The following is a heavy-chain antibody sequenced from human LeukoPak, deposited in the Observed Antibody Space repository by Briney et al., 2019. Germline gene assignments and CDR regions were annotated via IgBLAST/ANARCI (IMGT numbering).Heavy chain of an antibody. Sequence: GGSLRLSCGVCALASSIYWMSWVRQAPGGGLGWVANIKEDGTEKNYVGSVKGRFTISRDNAKNSLYLQMNSLRAEDTAVYYCTTWGPWSHFDYWGQGTLVTVSS. J-gene: IGHJ4*02. D-gene: IGHD3-3*01. V-gene: IGHV3-7*01. CDR1: ALASSIYW. CDR2: IKEDGTEK. CDR3: TTWGPWSHFDY.